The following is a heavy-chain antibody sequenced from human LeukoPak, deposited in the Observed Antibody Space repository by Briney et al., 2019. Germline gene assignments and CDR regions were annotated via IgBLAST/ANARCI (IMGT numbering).Heavy chain of an antibody. V-gene: IGHV4-59*08. D-gene: IGHD3-22*01. J-gene: IGHJ4*02. CDR3: ARLPNYYYDSSGYATDY. CDR2: IYYSGST. CDR1: GGSISSYY. Sequence: PSETLSLTCTVYGGSISSYYWSWIRQPPGKGLEWIGYIYYSGSTNYNPSLKSRVTISVDTSKNQFSLKLSSVTAADTAVYYCARLPNYYYDSSGYATDYWGQGTLVTVSS.